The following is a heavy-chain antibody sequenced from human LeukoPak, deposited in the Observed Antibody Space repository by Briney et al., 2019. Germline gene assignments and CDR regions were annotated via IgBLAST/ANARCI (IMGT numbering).Heavy chain of an antibody. J-gene: IGHJ4*02. D-gene: IGHD2-2*01. CDR2: INQDGSEK. CDR1: GFTVSSNY. V-gene: IGHV3-7*03. CDR3: ARARYCSSASCWFDY. Sequence: TGGSLRLSCAASGFTVSSNYMSWVRQAPGKGLEWVANINQDGSEKHYVDSVKGRFTISRDNAKNSLYLQMNSLRAEDTAVYYCARARYCSSASCWFDYWGQGTLVTVSS.